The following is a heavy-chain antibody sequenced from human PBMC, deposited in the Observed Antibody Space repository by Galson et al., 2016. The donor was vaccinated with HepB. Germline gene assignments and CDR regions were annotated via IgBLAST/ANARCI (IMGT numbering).Heavy chain of an antibody. V-gene: IGHV3-49*04. J-gene: IGHJ4*02. CDR2: IRIKADGETT. CDR1: GFTFGDYA. CDR3: TRVGNDYSNYGAFDY. D-gene: IGHD4-11*01. Sequence: SLRLSCAASGFTFGDYAMSWVRQAPGKGLEWVGFIRIKADGETTEYAASVKGRFTISRDDSKSIAYLQMSSLRTEDTALYYCTRVGNDYSNYGAFDYWGQGTLVTVSS.